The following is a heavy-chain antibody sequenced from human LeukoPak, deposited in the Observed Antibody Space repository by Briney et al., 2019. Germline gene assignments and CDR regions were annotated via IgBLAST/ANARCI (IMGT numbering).Heavy chain of an antibody. CDR2: ISGSGGST. J-gene: IGHJ6*03. D-gene: IGHD1-20*01. Sequence: GGSLRLSCAVSGLTVSSNYMKWVRQAPGKGLEWVSAISGSGGSTYYADSVKGRFTISRDNSKNTLYLQMNSLRAEDTAVYYCAKGGDNWNYNYMDVWGKGTTVTVSS. CDR3: AKGGDNWNYNYMDV. CDR1: GLTVSSNY. V-gene: IGHV3-23*01.